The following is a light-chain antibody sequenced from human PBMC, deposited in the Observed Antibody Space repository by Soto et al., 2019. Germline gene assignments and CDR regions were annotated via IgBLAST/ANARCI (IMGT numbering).Light chain of an antibody. V-gene: IGKV3-11*01. J-gene: IGKJ3*01. CDR3: QQREG. CDR2: DAS. Sequence: EIVLTQSPATLSLSPGERATLSCRASQSVSSYLAWYQQKPGQAPGLLIYDASNRATGIPARFSGSGSGTDFTLTISSLEPEDFAVYYCQQREGFGPGTKVDIK. CDR1: QSVSSY.